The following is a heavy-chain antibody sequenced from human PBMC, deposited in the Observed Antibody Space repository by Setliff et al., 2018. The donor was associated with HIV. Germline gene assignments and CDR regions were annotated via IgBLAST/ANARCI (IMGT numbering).Heavy chain of an antibody. D-gene: IGHD3-16*01. Sequence: SETLSLTCAVYGGSFSGYYWSWNRQPPGKGLEWNGEVTHSGRTNYNPSLESRVTTSVDTSKKQFSLRLTSVTAADTAVYYCASQLWAGYYYYGMDVWGQGTTVTVSS. CDR3: ASQLWAGYYYYGMDV. CDR1: GGSFSGYY. V-gene: IGHV4-34*01. CDR2: VTHSGRT. J-gene: IGHJ6*02.